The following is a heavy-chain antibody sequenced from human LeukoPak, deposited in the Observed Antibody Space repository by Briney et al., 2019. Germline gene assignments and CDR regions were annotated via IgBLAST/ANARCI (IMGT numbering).Heavy chain of an antibody. J-gene: IGHJ4*02. CDR2: VYHSGST. Sequence: TSETLSLTCAVSGGSISSSAWWSWVRQPPGKGLEWIGEVYHSGSTNYNSFLESRVTISVDKSKNQFSLKLTSATAADTAVYYCARDLGSSWFEPLDYWGQGILVIVSS. CDR3: ARDLGSSWFEPLDY. CDR1: GGSISSSAW. D-gene: IGHD6-13*01. V-gene: IGHV4-4*02.